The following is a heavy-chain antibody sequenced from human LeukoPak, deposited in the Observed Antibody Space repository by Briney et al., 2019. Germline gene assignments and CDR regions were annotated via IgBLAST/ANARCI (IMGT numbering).Heavy chain of an antibody. CDR1: GGSFSGYY. CDR2: INHSGST. Sequence: SETLSLTCAVSGGSFSGYYWNWIRQPPGKGLEWIGEINHSGSTNYNPSLKSRVTISVDTSQKQFSLRLSSVTATDTAVYYCARDRDGDFFDYWGQGALVTVSS. V-gene: IGHV4-34*01. J-gene: IGHJ4*02. D-gene: IGHD2-21*02. CDR3: ARDRDGDFFDY.